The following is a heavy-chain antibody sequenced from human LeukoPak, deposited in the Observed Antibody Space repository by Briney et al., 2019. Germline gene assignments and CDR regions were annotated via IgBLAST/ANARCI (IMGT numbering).Heavy chain of an antibody. D-gene: IGHD5-12*01. V-gene: IGHV1-58*01. CDR1: GFTFTSSA. CDR2: IVVGSGNT. CDR3: AAVGYSGYDSGAFDI. Sequence: SVKVSFKASGFTFTSSAVQWVRQARGQRLEWIGWIVVGSGNTNYAQKFQERVTITRDMSTSTAYMELSSLRSEDTAVYYCAAVGYSGYDSGAFDIWGQGTMVTVSS. J-gene: IGHJ3*02.